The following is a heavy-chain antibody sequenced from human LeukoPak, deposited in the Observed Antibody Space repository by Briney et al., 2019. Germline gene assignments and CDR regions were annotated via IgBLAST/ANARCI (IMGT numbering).Heavy chain of an antibody. Sequence: ASVKVSCKASGYTFTGYYMHWVRQAPGQGLEWMGWINPNSGGTNYAQKFQGRVTMTRDTSISTAYMELSRLRSDDTAVYYCANAAYYSGSGSYYRDYYHMDVWGKGTTVTISS. CDR3: ANAAYYSGSGSYYRDYYHMDV. CDR1: GYTFTGYY. D-gene: IGHD3-10*01. J-gene: IGHJ6*03. CDR2: INPNSGGT. V-gene: IGHV1-2*02.